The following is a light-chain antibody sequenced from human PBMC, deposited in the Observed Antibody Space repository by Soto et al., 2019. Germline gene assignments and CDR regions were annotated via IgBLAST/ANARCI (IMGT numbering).Light chain of an antibody. CDR2: DVS. V-gene: IGLV2-14*01. CDR1: SSDVGGYNY. CDR3: SSYTSSSTLFYV. J-gene: IGLJ1*01. Sequence: ALTQPASVSGSPGQSITISCTGTSSDVGGYNYVSWYQQHPGKAPKLMIYDVSNRPSGVSNRFSGSKSGNTASLTISGLQAEDEADYYCSSYTSSSTLFYVFGTGTKVTVL.